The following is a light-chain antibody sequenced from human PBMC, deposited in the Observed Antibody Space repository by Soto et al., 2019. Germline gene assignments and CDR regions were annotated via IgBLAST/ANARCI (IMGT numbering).Light chain of an antibody. V-gene: IGKV3-15*01. CDR1: QSVSSN. CDR3: QHPPTS. Sequence: IVMTQSPATLSVSPGERATLSCRASQSVSSNLAWYQQKPGQAPRLLIYGASSRATGVPVRFSGSGSGVAFTLTISSLEPEDFVLYYCQHPPTSFGGGTKVDIK. CDR2: GAS. J-gene: IGKJ4*01.